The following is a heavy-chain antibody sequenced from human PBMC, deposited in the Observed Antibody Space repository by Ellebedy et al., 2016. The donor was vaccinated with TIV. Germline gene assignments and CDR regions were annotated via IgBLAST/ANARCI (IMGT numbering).Heavy chain of an antibody. CDR3: ARDLDSGSYSAFDY. D-gene: IGHD1-26*01. Sequence: ASVKVSCKASGGTFSSYAISWVRQAPGQGLEWMGGIIPIFGTANYAQKFQGRVTITADESTSTAYMELSSLRSEDTAVYYCARDLDSGSYSAFDYWGQGTLVTVSS. CDR1: GGTFSSYA. CDR2: IIPIFGTA. J-gene: IGHJ4*02. V-gene: IGHV1-69*13.